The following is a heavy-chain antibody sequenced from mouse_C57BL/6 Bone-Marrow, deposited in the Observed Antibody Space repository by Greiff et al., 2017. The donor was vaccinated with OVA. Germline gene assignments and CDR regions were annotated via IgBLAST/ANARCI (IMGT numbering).Heavy chain of an antibody. Sequence: EVKLVESGGGLVQPKGSLKLSCAASGFSFNTYAMNWVRQAPGKGLEWVARIRRKSNNYATYYADSVKDRFTISRDDSESMLYLQMNNLKTEDTAMYYCVRHGGLRRYYAMDYWGQGTSVTVSS. CDR3: VRHGGLRRYYAMDY. CDR2: IRRKSNNYAT. J-gene: IGHJ4*01. V-gene: IGHV10-1*01. D-gene: IGHD2-4*01. CDR1: GFSFNTYA.